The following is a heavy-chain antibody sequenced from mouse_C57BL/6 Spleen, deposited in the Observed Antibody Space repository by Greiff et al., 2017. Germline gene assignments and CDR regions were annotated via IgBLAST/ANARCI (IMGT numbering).Heavy chain of an antibody. CDR3: ARDGYLYYFDY. V-gene: IGHV5-17*01. D-gene: IGHD2-3*01. CDR2: ISSGSSTI. J-gene: IGHJ2*01. CDR1: GFTFSDYG. Sequence: EVQGVESGGGLVKPGGSLKLSCAASGFTFSDYGMHWVRQAPEKGLEWVAYISSGSSTIYYADKVKGRFTISKDNAKNTLFLQMTSLSSEDTAMYYCARDGYLYYFDYWGQGTTRTVSS.